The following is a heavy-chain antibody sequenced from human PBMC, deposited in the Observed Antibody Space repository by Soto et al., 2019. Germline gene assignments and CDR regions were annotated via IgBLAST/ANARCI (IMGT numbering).Heavy chain of an antibody. Sequence: SETLSLTCTVSGGSISSYYWSWIRQPPGKGLEWIGYIYYSGSTNYNPSLKSRVNISVDTSKNQFSLKLSSVTAADTAVYYCAREGCSGGSCYSPYYYYYGMDVWGQGTTVTVSS. D-gene: IGHD2-15*01. CDR3: AREGCSGGSCYSPYYYYYGMDV. J-gene: IGHJ6*02. CDR1: GGSISSYY. CDR2: IYYSGST. V-gene: IGHV4-59*01.